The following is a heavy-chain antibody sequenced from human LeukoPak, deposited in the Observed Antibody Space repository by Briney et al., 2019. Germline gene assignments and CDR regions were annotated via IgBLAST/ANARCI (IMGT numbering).Heavy chain of an antibody. CDR1: GGSISSSSYY. J-gene: IGHJ4*02. V-gene: IGHV4-39*01. CDR2: MYYSGNT. D-gene: IGHD6-19*01. Sequence: SETLSLTCSVSGGSISSSSYYWGWIRQPPGKGLEWIGSMYYSGNTYYNPSLKSRVTISVDTSKNQFSLKLSSVTAADTAVYYCARHPVYRYSSGWLSDYWGQGILVTVSS. CDR3: ARHPVYRYSSGWLSDY.